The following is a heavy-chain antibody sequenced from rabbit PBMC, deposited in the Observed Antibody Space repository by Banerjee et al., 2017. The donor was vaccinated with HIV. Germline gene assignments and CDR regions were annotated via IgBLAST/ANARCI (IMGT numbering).Heavy chain of an antibody. Sequence: QSLEESGGDLVKPGASLTLTCTASGVSFSTDHYMCWVRQAPGKGLEWIACIEGGSTYSATWAKGRFTISKTSSTTVTLQMTSLTAADTATYFCARDAGTSFSTYGMDLWGPGTLVTVS. V-gene: IGHV1S40*01. CDR2: IEGGST. CDR3: ARDAGTSFSTYGMDL. J-gene: IGHJ6*01. D-gene: IGHD8-1*01. CDR1: GVSFSTDHY.